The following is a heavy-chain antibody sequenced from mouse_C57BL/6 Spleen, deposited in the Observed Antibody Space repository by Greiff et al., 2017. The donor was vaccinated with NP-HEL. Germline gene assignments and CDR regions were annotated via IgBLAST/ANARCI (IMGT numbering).Heavy chain of an antibody. D-gene: IGHD4-1*01. CDR3: AKAGTGRHWYFDV. CDR1: GYTFTSYW. CDR2: INPSNGGT. Sequence: VQLQQSGTELVKPGASVKLSCKASGYTFTSYWLHWVKQRPGQGLEWIGNINPSNGGTNYNENFQSTATLTVDKSSSTAYMQLSSLSSEDSAVYYCAKAGTGRHWYFDVWGTGTTVTVSS. J-gene: IGHJ1*03. V-gene: IGHV1-53*01.